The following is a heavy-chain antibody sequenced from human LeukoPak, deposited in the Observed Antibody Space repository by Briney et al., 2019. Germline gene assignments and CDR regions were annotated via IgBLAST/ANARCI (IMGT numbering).Heavy chain of an antibody. J-gene: IGHJ4*02. D-gene: IGHD6-19*01. Sequence: GGSLRLSCAASGFTVSSNYMSWVRQAPGKGLEWVSVIYSGGSTYYADSVKGRFTISRDNSKNTLYLQMNSLRAEDSAVYYCARVGKGIAVSGTDCWGQGTLVTVSS. CDR3: ARVGKGIAVSGTDC. V-gene: IGHV3-53*01. CDR1: GFTVSSNY. CDR2: IYSGGST.